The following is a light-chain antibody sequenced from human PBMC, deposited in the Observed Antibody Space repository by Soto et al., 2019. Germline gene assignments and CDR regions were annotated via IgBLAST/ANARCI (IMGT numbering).Light chain of an antibody. J-gene: IGLJ3*02. Sequence: QSVLTQPPSASGTPGQRVTISCSGTSSNIGTYTVNWYQQLPGTAPKLLIYTDYQRPSGVPDRSSGSKSGTSASLAINGLHSEDEADYYCASWDDNLNGGVFGGGTKVTVL. V-gene: IGLV1-44*01. CDR2: TDY. CDR1: SSNIGTYT. CDR3: ASWDDNLNGGV.